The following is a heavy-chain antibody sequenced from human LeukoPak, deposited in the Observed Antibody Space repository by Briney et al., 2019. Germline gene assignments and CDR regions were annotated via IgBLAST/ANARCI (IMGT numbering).Heavy chain of an antibody. Sequence: ASVKVSCKASGYTFTSYDINWVRQATGQGLEWMGWMNPNSGNTGYAQKFQGRVTMTRNTSISTAYMELSSLRSEDTAVYYCATDKNEQLYLDYWGQGTLVTVSS. CDR2: MNPNSGNT. D-gene: IGHD6-6*01. CDR1: GYTFTSYD. J-gene: IGHJ4*02. V-gene: IGHV1-8*01. CDR3: ATDKNEQLYLDY.